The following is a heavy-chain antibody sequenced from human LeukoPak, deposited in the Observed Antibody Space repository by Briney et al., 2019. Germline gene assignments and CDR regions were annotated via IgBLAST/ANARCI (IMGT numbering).Heavy chain of an antibody. V-gene: IGHV3-7*01. J-gene: IGHJ4*02. CDR1: GFTFSSYE. CDR2: IKQDGSEK. CDR3: ARDTREYYDSSGYYYGY. Sequence: GGSLRLSCAASGFTFSSYEMNWVRQAPGKGLEWVANIKQDGSEKYYVDSVKGRFTISRDNAKNSLYLQMNSLRAEDTAVYYCARDTREYYDSSGYYYGYWGQGTLVTVSS. D-gene: IGHD3-22*01.